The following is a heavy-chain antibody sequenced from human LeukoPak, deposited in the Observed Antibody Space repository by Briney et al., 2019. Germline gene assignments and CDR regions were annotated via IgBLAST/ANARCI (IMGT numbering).Heavy chain of an antibody. CDR1: GFTFSSYA. CDR3: ARGLASSSWYAVDY. Sequence: PGGSLRLSCAASGFTFSSYAMHWVRQAPGKGLEWVAVISYDGSNKYYADSVKGRFTISRDNSKNTLYLQMNSLRVEDTAVYYCARGLASSSWYAVDYWGQGTLVTVSS. J-gene: IGHJ4*02. CDR2: ISYDGSNK. D-gene: IGHD6-13*01. V-gene: IGHV3-30-3*01.